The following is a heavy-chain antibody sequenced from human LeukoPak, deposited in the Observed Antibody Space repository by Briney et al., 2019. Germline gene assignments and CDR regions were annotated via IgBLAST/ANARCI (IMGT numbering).Heavy chain of an antibody. V-gene: IGHV3-74*01. D-gene: IGHD1-14*01. CDR1: GNYW. CDR2: INSDGSWT. J-gene: IGHJ4*02. CDR3: ATDRSTDY. Sequence: PGGSLRLSCAASGNYWMHWVRQAPGKGLVWVSHINSDGSWTSYADSVKGRFTISKDNAKNTVYLQMNSLTAEDTAVYYCATDRSTDYWGQGTLVTVSS.